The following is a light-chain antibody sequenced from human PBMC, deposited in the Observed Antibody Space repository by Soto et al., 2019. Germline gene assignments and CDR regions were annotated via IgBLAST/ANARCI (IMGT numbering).Light chain of an antibody. CDR2: RNN. CDR1: ISNLGSNF. V-gene: IGLV1-47*01. J-gene: IGLJ3*02. CDR3: AAWDDSRSGVV. Sequence: QSVLTQPPSASGTPGQRVTISCSGSISNLGSNFIYWYQQLPGAAPKLLITRNNERPSGVPDRFSGSKSGTSASLAISGLRSEDEADYHCAAWDDSRSGVVFGGGTQLTVL.